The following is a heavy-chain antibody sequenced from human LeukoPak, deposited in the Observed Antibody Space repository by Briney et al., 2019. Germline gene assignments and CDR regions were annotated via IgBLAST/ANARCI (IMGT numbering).Heavy chain of an antibody. CDR2: ISASGRT. V-gene: IGHV4-4*09. J-gene: IGHJ5*02. Sequence: SETPSLTCVASGASISRHYWSWIRQPPGKGLEWIGYISASGRTNYNPALKSRVTISGDTSNNQFSLRLTSVTAADTAVYYCARHRENSYESSHMGFDPWGPGTLVTVSS. D-gene: IGHD3-22*01. CDR1: GASISRHY. CDR3: ARHRENSYESSHMGFDP.